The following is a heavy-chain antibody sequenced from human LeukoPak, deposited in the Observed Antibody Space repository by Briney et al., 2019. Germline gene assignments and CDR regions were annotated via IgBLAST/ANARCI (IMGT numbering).Heavy chain of an antibody. Sequence: GGSLRLSCAASGFTFSSYVMHWVRQAPGKGLEWVATLSHDGGNEYYADSVKGRFTISRDDSKNTLSLHMNSLRPEDTAMYNCVKVKAAETLKQWVSPRRPPFDFWGQGTLVPVSS. CDR3: VKVKAAETLKQWVSPRRPPFDF. CDR2: LSHDGGNE. V-gene: IGHV3-30-3*01. J-gene: IGHJ4*02. CDR1: GFTFSSYV. D-gene: IGHD6-19*01.